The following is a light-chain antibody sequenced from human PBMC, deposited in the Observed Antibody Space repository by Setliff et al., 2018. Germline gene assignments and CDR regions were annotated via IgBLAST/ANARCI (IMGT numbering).Light chain of an antibody. CDR1: NIGSKS. V-gene: IGLV3-21*04. Sequence: SYELTQPPSVSVAPGKTARITCGGNNIGSKSVHWYQQKPGQAPVLVIYYDSDRPSGIPERFSGSNSGNTATLTISRVEAGDEADYYCQVWDSGSEHDVFGTGTKVTVL. J-gene: IGLJ1*01. CDR3: QVWDSGSEHDV. CDR2: YDS.